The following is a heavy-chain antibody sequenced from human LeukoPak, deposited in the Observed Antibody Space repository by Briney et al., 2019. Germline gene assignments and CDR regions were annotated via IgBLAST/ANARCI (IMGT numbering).Heavy chain of an antibody. CDR1: GFTVSSNY. J-gene: IGHJ4*02. Sequence: GGSLRLSCAASGFTVSSNYMSWVRQAPGKGLEWVSVIYSGGKTNYADSVKGRFTTSRDNSKNTLYLQMNSLRAEDTAMYYCARGVADYYDSSGYQNWGQGTLVTVSS. D-gene: IGHD3-22*01. V-gene: IGHV3-53*01. CDR3: ARGVADYYDSSGYQN. CDR2: IYSGGKT.